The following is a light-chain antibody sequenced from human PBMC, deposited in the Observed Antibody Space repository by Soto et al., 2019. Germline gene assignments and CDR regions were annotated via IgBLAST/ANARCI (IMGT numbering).Light chain of an antibody. CDR3: QQYYDWPIT. J-gene: IGKJ5*01. Sequence: EIVLTQPPATLSVSPGERATLFCRASQGISTLLAWYQQKPGQAPRLLIYAASTRAAGIPARFSGSGSGTDFTLTISSLQSEDFAIYYCQQYYDWPITFGQATRLEIK. CDR1: QGISTL. CDR2: AAS. V-gene: IGKV3-15*01.